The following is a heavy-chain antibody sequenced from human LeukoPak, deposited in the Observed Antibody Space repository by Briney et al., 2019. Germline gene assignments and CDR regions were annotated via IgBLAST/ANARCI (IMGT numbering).Heavy chain of an antibody. CDR1: GFTFSGSA. J-gene: IGHJ4*02. Sequence: GGSLKLSCAASGFTFSGSAMHWVRQASGKGLEWVGRIRSKANSYATAYAASVKGRFTISRDDSKNTAYLQMNSLKTEDTAVYYCTRLTVGNYWGQGTLVTVSS. CDR2: IRSKANSYAT. CDR3: TRLTVGNY. V-gene: IGHV3-73*01. D-gene: IGHD4-23*01.